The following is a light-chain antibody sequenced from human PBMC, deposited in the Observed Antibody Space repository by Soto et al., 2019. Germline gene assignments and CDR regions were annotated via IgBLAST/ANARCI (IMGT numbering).Light chain of an antibody. V-gene: IGKV2-30*01. CDR1: QSLAYSDGNTY. CDR2: KVF. J-gene: IGKJ2*01. CDR3: MQGTHWPPYT. Sequence: DVVMTQSPLSLPVTLGQPASISCRSSQSLAYSDGNTYLNWFQQRPGQSPRRLIYKVFNRDSGVPERLIGSVSGTDFTLKIRRVEAEDVGVYYCMQGTHWPPYTFGQGTKLEIK.